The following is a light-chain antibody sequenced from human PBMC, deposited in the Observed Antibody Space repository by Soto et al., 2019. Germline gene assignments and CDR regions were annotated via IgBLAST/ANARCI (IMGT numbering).Light chain of an antibody. CDR3: QSYDSSMTGV. CDR2: GNS. CDR1: TSNIGADYD. V-gene: IGLV1-40*01. J-gene: IGLJ1*01. Sequence: QAVQTHPPSASGAPGQRLTISCTGSTSNIGADYDVYWYQVLPGTAPKLLIYGNSIRPSGVPDRFSGSKSGTSASLAITGLQAEDEAEYYCQSYDSSMTGVFGTGTKVTLL.